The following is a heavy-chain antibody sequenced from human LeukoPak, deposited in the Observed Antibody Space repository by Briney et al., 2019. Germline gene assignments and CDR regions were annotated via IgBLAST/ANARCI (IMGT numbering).Heavy chain of an antibody. CDR3: AICVLGSGYYFDY. CDR2: IIPIFGTA. CDR1: GYTFTSYG. Sequence: HWASVKVSCKASGYTFTSYGISWVRQVPGQGLEWMGGIIPIFGTANYAQKFQGRVTITADESTSTAYMELSSLRSEDTAVYYCAICVLGSGYYFDYWGQGTLVTVSS. J-gene: IGHJ4*02. D-gene: IGHD6-6*01. V-gene: IGHV1-69*13.